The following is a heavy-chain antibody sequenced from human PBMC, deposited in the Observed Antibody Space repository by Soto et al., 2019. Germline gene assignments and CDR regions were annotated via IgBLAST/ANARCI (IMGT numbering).Heavy chain of an antibody. CDR3: ARDTHRIAARLWSNWYFDL. Sequence: QVQLVQSGAEVKKPGSSVKVSCKASGGTFSSYAISWVRQAPGQGLEWMGGIIPIFGTANYAQKFQGRVTITADESTSTAYMELSSLRSEDTAVYYCARDTHRIAARLWSNWYFDLWGRGTLVTVSS. CDR2: IIPIFGTA. J-gene: IGHJ2*01. V-gene: IGHV1-69*01. D-gene: IGHD6-6*01. CDR1: GGTFSSYA.